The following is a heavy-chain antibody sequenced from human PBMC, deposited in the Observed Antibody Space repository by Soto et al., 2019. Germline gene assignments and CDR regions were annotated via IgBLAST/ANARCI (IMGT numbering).Heavy chain of an antibody. CDR3: ARVPRYNWNYAVDY. CDR2: MNPNSGNT. D-gene: IGHD1-7*01. CDR1: GYTFTSYD. Sequence: ASVKVSCKASGYTFTSYDINWVRQATGQGLEWMGWMNPNSGNTGYAQKFQGRVTISRDTSASTAYMEMSSLRFEDTAVYYCARVPRYNWNYAVDYWGHGTLVTVSS. J-gene: IGHJ4*01. V-gene: IGHV1-8*01.